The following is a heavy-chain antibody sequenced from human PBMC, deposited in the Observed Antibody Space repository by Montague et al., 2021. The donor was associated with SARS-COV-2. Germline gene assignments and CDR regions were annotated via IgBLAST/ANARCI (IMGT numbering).Heavy chain of an antibody. CDR3: ARMAMVRGVPLNY. D-gene: IGHD3-10*01. Sequence: PALVKPTQTLTLTCTFSGFSLSTSGMCVSWIRQPPGKALEWLARIDWDDDKYYSTSLKTRLTISKDTSKNQVVLTMTNIDPVDTATYYCARMAMVRGVPLNYWGQGALVTVSS. CDR2: IDWDDDK. CDR1: GFSLSTSGMC. J-gene: IGHJ4*02. V-gene: IGHV2-70*11.